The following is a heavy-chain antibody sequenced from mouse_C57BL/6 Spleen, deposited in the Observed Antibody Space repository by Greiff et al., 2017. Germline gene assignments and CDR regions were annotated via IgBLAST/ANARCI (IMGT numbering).Heavy chain of an antibody. CDR2: ISSGSSTI. Sequence: EVKLMESGGGLVKPGGSLKLSCAASGFTFSDYGMHWVRQAPEKGLEWVAYISSGSSTIYYADTVKGRFTISRDNAKNTLFLQMTSLRSEDTAMYYCARPVITTVVAYYYAMDYWGQGTSVTVSS. D-gene: IGHD1-1*01. V-gene: IGHV5-17*01. CDR3: ARPVITTVVAYYYAMDY. CDR1: GFTFSDYG. J-gene: IGHJ4*01.